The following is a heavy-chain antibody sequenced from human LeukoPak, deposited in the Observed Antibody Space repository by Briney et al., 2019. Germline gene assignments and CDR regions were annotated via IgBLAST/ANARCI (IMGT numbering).Heavy chain of an antibody. CDR2: IKSKTDGGTT. CDR1: GFTFSNAW. CDR3: TTDVLYCSSTSCYNWFDP. Sequence: GGSLRPSCAASGFTFSNAWMSWVRQAPGKGLEWVGRIKSKTDGGTTDYAAPVKGRFTISRDDSKKTLYLQMNSLKTEDTAVYYCTTDVLYCSSTSCYNWFDPWGQGTLVTVSS. D-gene: IGHD2-2*01. V-gene: IGHV3-15*01. J-gene: IGHJ5*02.